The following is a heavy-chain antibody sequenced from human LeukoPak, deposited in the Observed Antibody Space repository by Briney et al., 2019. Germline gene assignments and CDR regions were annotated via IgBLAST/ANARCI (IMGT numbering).Heavy chain of an antibody. D-gene: IGHD2-15*01. CDR2: INSDGSIT. J-gene: IGHJ4*02. CDR3: TTRSPARYCSDGACYSSADY. CDR1: GFTFSSFW. V-gene: IGHV3-74*01. Sequence: GGSLRLSCAASGFTFSSFWMHWVRQVPGKGLVWLSRINSDGSITTYVDSVKGRFTISRDNAKNTLYLQMNSLNTEDTAMYYCTTRSPARYCSDGACYSSADYWGQGTLVTVSS.